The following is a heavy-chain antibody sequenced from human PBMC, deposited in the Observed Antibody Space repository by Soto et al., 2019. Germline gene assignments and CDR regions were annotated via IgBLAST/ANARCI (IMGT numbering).Heavy chain of an antibody. CDR2: IYYSGST. CDR3: ACLNYDILSGYYCGGGEYYYSGMDV. Sequence: SETLSLTCTVSGGSISSSSYYWGWIRQPPGKGLEWIGCIYYSGSTYYNPSLKSRVTISVDTSKNQFSLTLSSVTAADTAVYNCACLNYDILSGYYCGGGEYYYSGMDVWGQGNTVTASS. CDR1: GGSISSSSYY. J-gene: IGHJ6*02. V-gene: IGHV4-39*01. D-gene: IGHD3-9*01.